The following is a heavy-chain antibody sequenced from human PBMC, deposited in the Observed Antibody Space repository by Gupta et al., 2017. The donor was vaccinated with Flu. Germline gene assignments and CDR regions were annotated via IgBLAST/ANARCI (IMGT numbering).Heavy chain of an antibody. CDR2: IYHSGNT. Sequence: LQESGPGLVKPSETLSLTCTVSSGSISRSTYFWGWIRQPPGKGLEWIGNIYHSGNTYYNPSHRSRVTISVDTSKNQFSLRLTSVTAADTAVYYCARHFSAPAGGWYLDYWGQGTLVTVSS. V-gene: IGHV4-39*01. CDR3: ARHFSAPAGGWYLDY. CDR1: SGSISRSTYF. D-gene: IGHD3-10*01. J-gene: IGHJ4*02.